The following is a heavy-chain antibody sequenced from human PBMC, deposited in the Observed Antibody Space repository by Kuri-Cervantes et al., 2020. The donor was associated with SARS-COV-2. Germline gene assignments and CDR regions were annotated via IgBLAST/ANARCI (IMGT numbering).Heavy chain of an antibody. V-gene: IGHV1-69*13. CDR2: IIPIFGTA. CDR1: GGTFSSYA. Sequence: SVKVSCKASGGTFSSYAISWVRQAPGQGLEWMGGIIPIFGTANYAQKLQGRVTITADESTSTAYMELSSLRSEDTAVYYCARTLYVDTAMGAYYYYYMDVWGKGTTVTVSS. D-gene: IGHD5-18*01. J-gene: IGHJ6*03. CDR3: ARTLYVDTAMGAYYYYYMDV.